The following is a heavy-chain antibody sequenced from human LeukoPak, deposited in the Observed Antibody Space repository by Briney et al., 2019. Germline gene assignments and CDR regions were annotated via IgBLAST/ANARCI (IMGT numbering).Heavy chain of an antibody. CDR3: ASGYYNSSGFYAAFDI. Sequence: PSETPSLTCAVSGGSISSSNWWNWVRQPPGKGLEWIGEIYLSGRTTYSPSLKSRVTISADKSKNQFSLKLSSVTAADTAVYYCASGYYNSSGFYAAFDIWGQGTLVTVSS. D-gene: IGHD3-22*01. CDR2: IYLSGRT. J-gene: IGHJ3*02. CDR1: GGSISSSNW. V-gene: IGHV4-4*02.